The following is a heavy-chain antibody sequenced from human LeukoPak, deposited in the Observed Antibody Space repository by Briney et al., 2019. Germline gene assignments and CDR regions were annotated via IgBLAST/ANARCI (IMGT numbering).Heavy chain of an antibody. D-gene: IGHD6-13*01. CDR1: GDSVSSNSAA. V-gene: IGHV6-1*01. J-gene: IGHJ5*02. CDR3: ARMPGIAAAGTSDRFDP. CDR2: TYYRSKWYN. Sequence: SQTLSLTCAISGDSVSSNSAAWNWHRQSPSRGLEWLGRTYYRSKWYNDYAVSVKSRITINPDTSKNQFSLQLNSVTPEDTAVYYCARMPGIAAAGTSDRFDPWGQGTLVTVSS.